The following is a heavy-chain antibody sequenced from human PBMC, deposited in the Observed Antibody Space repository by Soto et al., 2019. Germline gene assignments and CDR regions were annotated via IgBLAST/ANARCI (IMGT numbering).Heavy chain of an antibody. Sequence: LRLSCVVSGFTFSNVWMSWVRQAPGKGLEWVGRIKSKTDGGTTNYAAPVKGRFTISRDDSKNTLYLQMNSLKTEDTAVYFCSTAPISLWGQGTLVTVSS. V-gene: IGHV3-15*01. CDR3: STAPISL. CDR2: IKSKTDGGTT. CDR1: GFTFSNVW. J-gene: IGHJ4*02.